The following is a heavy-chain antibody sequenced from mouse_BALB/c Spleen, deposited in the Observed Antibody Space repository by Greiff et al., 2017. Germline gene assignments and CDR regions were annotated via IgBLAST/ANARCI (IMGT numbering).Heavy chain of an antibody. V-gene: IGHV1S81*02. CDR3: ARRAGTGWYFDV. CDR2: INPSNGRT. CDR1: GYTFTSYW. D-gene: IGHD4-1*01. J-gene: IGHJ1*01. Sequence: QVQLQQSGAELVKPGASVKLSCKASGYTFTSYWMHWVKQRPGQGLEWIGEINPSNGRTNYNEKFKSKATLTVDKSSSTAYMQLSSLTSEDSAVYYCARRAGTGWYFDVWGAGTTVTVSS.